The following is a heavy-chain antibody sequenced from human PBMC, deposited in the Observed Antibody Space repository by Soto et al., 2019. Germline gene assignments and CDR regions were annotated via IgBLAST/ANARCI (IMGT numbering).Heavy chain of an antibody. J-gene: IGHJ6*01. D-gene: IGHD2-2*01. CDR3: ARRSDCSSTSCYVYGMDV. V-gene: IGHV3-30-3*01. Sequence: QVQLVESGGGVVQPGRSLRLSCAASGFTFSGYAMHWVRQAPGKGLEWVAVISYDGSNKYYADSVKGRFTISRDNAKNSLYLQMNSLRAEDTGVYYCARRSDCSSTSCYVYGMDVWGQGTTVTVSS. CDR2: ISYDGSNK. CDR1: GFTFSGYA.